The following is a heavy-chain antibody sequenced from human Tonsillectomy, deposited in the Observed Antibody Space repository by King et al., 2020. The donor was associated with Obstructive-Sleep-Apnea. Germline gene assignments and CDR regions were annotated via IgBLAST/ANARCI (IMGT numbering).Heavy chain of an antibody. D-gene: IGHD3-9*01. CDR3: AVLRYFDWLLDFNWFDP. CDR2: INHSGST. J-gene: IGHJ5*02. Sequence: VQLQQWGAGLLKPSETLSLTCAVYGGSFSGYYWSWIRQPPGKGLEWIGEINHSGSTNYNPSLKSRVTISVDSSKNQFSLKLSSVTAADTAVYYCAVLRYFDWLLDFNWFDPWGQGTLVTVSS. CDR1: GGSFSGYY. V-gene: IGHV4-34*01.